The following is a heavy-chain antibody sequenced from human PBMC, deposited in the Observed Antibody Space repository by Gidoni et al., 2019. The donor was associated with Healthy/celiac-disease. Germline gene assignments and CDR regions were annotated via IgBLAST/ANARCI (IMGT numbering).Heavy chain of an antibody. CDR3: ARVRVLGCDAFDI. J-gene: IGHJ3*02. CDR2: IYSGGST. CDR1: GLTVSSNY. Sequence: EVQLVESGGGLVQPGGSLRLSCEASGLTVSSNYMSWVRQAPGKGLEWVSVIYSGGSTYYADSVKVRFTISRDNSKNTLYLQMNSLRAEDTAVYYCARVRVLGCDAFDIWGQGTMVTVSS. D-gene: IGHD2-8*01. V-gene: IGHV3-66*02.